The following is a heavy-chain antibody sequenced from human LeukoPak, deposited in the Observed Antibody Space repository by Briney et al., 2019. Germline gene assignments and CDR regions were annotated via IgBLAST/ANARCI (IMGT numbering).Heavy chain of an antibody. CDR2: IKQDGSEK. Sequence: GGSLRLSCAASGFTFSSYWMSWVRQAPGKGLEWVANIKQDGSEKYYVDSVKGRFTISRDNAKNSLYLQMNSLRAEDTAVYYCARESYYDFWSGYYHPPYNWFDPWGQGTLVTVSS. J-gene: IGHJ5*02. V-gene: IGHV3-7*01. CDR3: ARESYYDFWSGYYHPPYNWFDP. D-gene: IGHD3-3*01. CDR1: GFTFSSYW.